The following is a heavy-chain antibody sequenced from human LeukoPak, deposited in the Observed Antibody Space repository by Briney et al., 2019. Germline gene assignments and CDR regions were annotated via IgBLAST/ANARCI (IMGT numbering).Heavy chain of an antibody. D-gene: IGHD1-26*01. V-gene: IGHV1-69*13. CDR1: GGTFSSYA. CDR3: ARGHAGGYSGSYYGY. CDR2: IIPIFGTA. Sequence: SVKVSCKSSGGTFSSYAIIWVRQAPGQGLEWMGEIIPIFGTANYAQKFQDRVTITADEPTSTAYMELSSLRSEDTAVYYCARGHAGGYSGSYYGYWGQGTLVTVSS. J-gene: IGHJ4*02.